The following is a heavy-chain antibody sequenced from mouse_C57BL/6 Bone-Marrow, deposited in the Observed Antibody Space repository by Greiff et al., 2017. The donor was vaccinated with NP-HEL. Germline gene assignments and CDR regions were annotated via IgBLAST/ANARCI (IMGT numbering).Heavy chain of an antibody. Sequence: EVQLHQSGPELVKPGASVKISCKASGYTFTDYYMNWVKQSHGKSLEWIGDFNPNNGGTSHNQKFKGKATLTVYKSSSTAYMELRSLTSEDAAVYYCARGDGNDYFDYWGRGTTLTVSS. CDR1: GYTFTDYY. V-gene: IGHV1-26*01. D-gene: IGHD1-1*01. CDR3: ARGDGNDYFDY. J-gene: IGHJ2*01. CDR2: FNPNNGGT.